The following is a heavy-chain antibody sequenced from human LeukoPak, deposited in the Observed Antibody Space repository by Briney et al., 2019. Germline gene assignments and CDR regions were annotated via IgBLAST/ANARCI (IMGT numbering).Heavy chain of an antibody. V-gene: IGHV3-74*01. J-gene: IGHJ1*01. Sequence: PGGSLRLSCSASGFTFSSYWMHWVRQAPGKGLRWVSRIKRDGTTNYADSVKGRLTIARDNAKTPVSLQMNSLRAEDTGVYYCARAPSEIGGYYPEYFRHWGQGTLVTVSS. CDR3: ARAPSEIGGYYPEYFRH. CDR1: GFTFSSYW. D-gene: IGHD3-22*01. CDR2: IKRDGTT.